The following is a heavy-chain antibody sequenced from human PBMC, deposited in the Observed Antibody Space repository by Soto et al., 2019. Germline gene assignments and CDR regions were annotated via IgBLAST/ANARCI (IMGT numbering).Heavy chain of an antibody. J-gene: IGHJ4*02. CDR3: VRSGDYRSGSYWYFFDY. V-gene: IGHV1-46*01. CDR2: INPSGGYT. CDR1: GYTFTSYY. Sequence: ASVKVSCKASGYTFTSYYMNWVRQAPGQGLEWLGIINPSGGYTTYAQRFLGRVTMTSDTSTSTVHMELGSLTSEDTALYYCVRSGDYRSGSYWYFFDYWGQGTQVTVSS. D-gene: IGHD3-10*01.